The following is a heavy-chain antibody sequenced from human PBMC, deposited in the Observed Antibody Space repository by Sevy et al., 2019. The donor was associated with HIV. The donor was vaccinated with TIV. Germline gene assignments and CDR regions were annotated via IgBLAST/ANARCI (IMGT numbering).Heavy chain of an antibody. CDR1: GYTFTSYA. CDR2: INAGNGNT. D-gene: IGHD6-13*01. V-gene: IGHV1-3*01. CDR3: ARVTGGIAAAAFDY. Sequence: ASVKVSCKASGYTFTSYAMHWVRQAPGQRLEWMGWINAGNGNTKYSQKFQGRVTITRDTSASTAYMELSSLRSEDTAVYYCARVTGGIAAAAFDYWGQGTLVTVSS. J-gene: IGHJ4*02.